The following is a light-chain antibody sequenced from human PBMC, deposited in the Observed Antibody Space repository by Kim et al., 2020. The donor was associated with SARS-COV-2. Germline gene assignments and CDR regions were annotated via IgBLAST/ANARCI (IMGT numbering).Light chain of an antibody. V-gene: IGLV1-47*01. CDR3: AAWDDSLNAPV. CDR2: GNN. CDR1: SSNIGSNF. J-gene: IGLJ7*01. Sequence: GQGFTMACSGSSSNIGSNFVHWYQQVPGAAPKLLIYGNNQRPSEVPDRFSGSRSGTSASLAISGVRSEDEADYYCAAWDDSLNAPVFGGGTQLTVL.